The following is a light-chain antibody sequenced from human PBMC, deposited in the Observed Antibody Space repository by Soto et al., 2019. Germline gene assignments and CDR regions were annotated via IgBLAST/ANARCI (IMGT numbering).Light chain of an antibody. V-gene: IGLV4-60*02. J-gene: IGLJ3*02. CDR1: SGHSNHI. Sequence: QPVLTQSSSASASLGSSVKLACTQNSGHSNHIIAWHQQQPGKAPRYLMKLESTGSYKKGSGVPDRFSGSSSGADRYLTISNLQFEDEADYYCETWDSNTWVFGGRTKVTVL. CDR3: ETWDSNTWV. CDR2: LESTGSY.